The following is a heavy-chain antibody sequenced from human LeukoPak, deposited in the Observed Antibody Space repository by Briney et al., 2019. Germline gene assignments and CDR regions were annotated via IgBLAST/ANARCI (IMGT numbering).Heavy chain of an antibody. CDR3: ARTHFIISNYFDY. CDR1: GGSFNGYY. J-gene: IGHJ4*02. V-gene: IGHV4-34*01. D-gene: IGHD3-3*02. Sequence: SETLSLTCTVYGGSFNGYYWSWIRQPPGKGLEWIGEINPSGRTNYNPSLMSRVTISVDPSKNQFSLKLSSVTAADTAVYYCARTHFIISNYFDYWGQGPRSPSPQ. CDR2: INPSGRT.